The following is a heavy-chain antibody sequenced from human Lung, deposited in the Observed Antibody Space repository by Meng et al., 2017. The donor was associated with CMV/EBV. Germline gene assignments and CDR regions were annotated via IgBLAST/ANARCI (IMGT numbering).Heavy chain of an antibody. J-gene: IGHJ6*02. V-gene: IGHV4-59*01. Sequence: SXTXSLXCTVSGGSISSYYWSWIRQPPGKGLEWIGYIYYSGSTNYNPSLKSRVTISVDTSKNQFSLKLSSVTAADTAVYYCASVTGSSDSSGYYYYYGMDVWGQGTXVTCSS. D-gene: IGHD3-22*01. CDR2: IYYSGST. CDR1: GGSISSYY. CDR3: ASVTGSSDSSGYYYYYGMDV.